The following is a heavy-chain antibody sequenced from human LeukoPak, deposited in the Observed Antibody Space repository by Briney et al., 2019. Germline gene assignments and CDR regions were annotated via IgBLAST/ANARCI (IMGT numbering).Heavy chain of an antibody. J-gene: IGHJ6*03. CDR1: GFTFSSYS. CDR2: ISSSSSYI. Sequence: PGGSLRHSCAASGFTFSSYSMNWVRPAPGKGLEWVSSISSSSSYIYYADSVKGRFTISRDNDKNSLYLQMNSLRAEDTAVYYCARARGDSKEDYYYYMDVWGKGTTVTVSS. CDR3: ARARGDSKEDYYYYMDV. V-gene: IGHV3-21*01. D-gene: IGHD4-11*01.